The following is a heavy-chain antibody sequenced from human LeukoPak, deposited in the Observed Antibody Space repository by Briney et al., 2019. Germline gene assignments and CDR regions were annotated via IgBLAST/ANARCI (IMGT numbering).Heavy chain of an antibody. CDR1: GGSISGNY. CDR2: LYNSAST. D-gene: IGHD3-10*01. V-gene: IGHV4-59*01. Sequence: SETLSLTCTVSGGSISGNYWSWIRQPPGKGLEYIGYLYNSASTNYNPSLKSRVTISADTSKNQLFLKLNSVTAADTAVYYCAREVRGAKLWHFDLWGRGTLVTVSS. J-gene: IGHJ2*01. CDR3: AREVRGAKLWHFDL.